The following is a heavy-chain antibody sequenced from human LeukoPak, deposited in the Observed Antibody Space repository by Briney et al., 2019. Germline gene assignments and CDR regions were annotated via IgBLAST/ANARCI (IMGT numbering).Heavy chain of an antibody. CDR2: IWYDGSNK. CDR1: GFTFSSYG. D-gene: IGHD2-15*01. V-gene: IGHV3-33*01. Sequence: PGGSLRLSCAASGFTFSSYGMHWVRQAPGKGPEWVAVIWYDGSNKYYADSVKGRFTISRDNSKNTLYLQMNSLRAEDTAVYYCARSYCSGGSCYSENWFDPWGQGTLVTVSS. CDR3: ARSYCSGGSCYSENWFDP. J-gene: IGHJ5*02.